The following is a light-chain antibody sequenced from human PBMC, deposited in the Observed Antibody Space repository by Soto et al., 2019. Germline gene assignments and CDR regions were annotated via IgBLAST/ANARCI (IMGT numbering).Light chain of an antibody. J-gene: IGLJ1*01. V-gene: IGLV2-8*01. CDR3: SSYAGSNKSV. Sequence: QSALTQLPSASGSPGQSVTISCTGTSSDVGGYNYVSWYQQHPGKAPKLMIYEVSKRPSGVPDRFSGSKSGNTASLTVSGLQPEDEADYYCSSYAGSNKSVFGTGTKLTVL. CDR2: EVS. CDR1: SSDVGGYNY.